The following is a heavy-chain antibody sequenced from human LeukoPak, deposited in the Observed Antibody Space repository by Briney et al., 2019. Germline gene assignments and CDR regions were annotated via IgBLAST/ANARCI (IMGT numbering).Heavy chain of an antibody. CDR3: VTASLYVYYYFDY. D-gene: IGHD5/OR15-5a*01. CDR1: GYTLTELS. J-gene: IGHJ4*02. Sequence: GASVKVSCKVSGYTLTELSMHWVRQAPGKGLEWMGGFDPEDGETIYAQKFQGRVTMTEDTSTDTAYMELSSLRSEDTAVYYCVTASLYVYYYFDYWGQGTLVTVSS. CDR2: FDPEDGET. V-gene: IGHV1-24*01.